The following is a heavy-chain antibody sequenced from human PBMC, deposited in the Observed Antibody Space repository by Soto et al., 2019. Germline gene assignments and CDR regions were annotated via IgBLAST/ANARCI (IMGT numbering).Heavy chain of an antibody. D-gene: IGHD2-8*01. Sequence: QVQLVQSGAEVRKPGASVKVSCKASGYTFTSHYMHWVRQAPGQGLEWMGIINPSIGSTNYAQKYPGXTXMXXDTSASIVYMELSSLRNEDTAVYYCTRDQMEGKGYSYGMDVWGQGTTVTVSS. CDR2: INPSIGST. CDR1: GYTFTSHY. V-gene: IGHV1-46*03. CDR3: TRDQMEGKGYSYGMDV. J-gene: IGHJ6*02.